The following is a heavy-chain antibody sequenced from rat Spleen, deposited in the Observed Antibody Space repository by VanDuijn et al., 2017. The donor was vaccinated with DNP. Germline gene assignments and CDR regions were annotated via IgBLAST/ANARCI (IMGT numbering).Heavy chain of an antibody. J-gene: IGHJ1*01. V-gene: IGHV5-7*01. Sequence: EVQLVESGGGLVQAGRSLKLSCAASGFTFSDYYMAWVRQAATKGLEWVATISYDGSRTYFRDSVKGRFTMSRDNAKSSLYLQMDSLRSEDMATYYCASPDYYDGSYPFFWGPGTMVTVSS. D-gene: IGHD1-12*02. CDR3: ASPDYYDGSYPFF. CDR1: GFTFSDYY. CDR2: ISYDGSRT.